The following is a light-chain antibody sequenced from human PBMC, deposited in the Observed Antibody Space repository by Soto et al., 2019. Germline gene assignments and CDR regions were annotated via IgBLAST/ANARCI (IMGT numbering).Light chain of an antibody. CDR2: GTS. J-gene: IGKJ1*01. CDR1: QSVRSSY. CDR3: QQYGSSSWT. V-gene: IGKV3-20*01. Sequence: EIVLTQSPGTLSLSPGERATLSCRASQSVRSSYLAWYQQTPGQAPRLLIYGTSSRATGIPDRFSGSGSGTDFTLTISRLEPEDFAVYYCQQYGSSSWTFGQGTKVEIK.